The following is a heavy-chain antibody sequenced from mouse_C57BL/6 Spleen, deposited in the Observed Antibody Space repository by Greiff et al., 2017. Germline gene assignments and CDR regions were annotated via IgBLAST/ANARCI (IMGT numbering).Heavy chain of an antibody. CDR3: ARHSTVVATDYAMDY. CDR2: FYPGSGSI. CDR1: GYTFTEYT. D-gene: IGHD1-1*01. V-gene: IGHV1-62-2*01. J-gene: IGHJ4*01. Sequence: VMLVESGAELVKPGASVKLSCKASGYTFTEYTIHWVKQRSGQGLEWIGWFYPGSGSIKYNEKFKDKATLTADKSSSTVYMELSRWTSEDSAVYFCARHSTVVATDYAMDYWGQGTSVTVSS.